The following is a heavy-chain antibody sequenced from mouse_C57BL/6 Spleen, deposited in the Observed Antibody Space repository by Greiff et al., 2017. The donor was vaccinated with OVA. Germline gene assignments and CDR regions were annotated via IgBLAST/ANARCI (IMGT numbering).Heavy chain of an antibody. CDR2: IDPSDSYT. CDR3: ARRGHYSNYVWCFDV. V-gene: IGHV1-69*01. CDR1: GYTFTSYW. D-gene: IGHD2-5*01. Sequence: VQLQQPGAELVMPGASVKLSCKASGYTFTSYWMHWVKQRPGQGLEWIGEIDPSDSYTNYNQKFKGKSTLTVDKSSSTAYMQLSSLTSEDSAVYYCARRGHYSNYVWCFDVWGTGTTVTVSS. J-gene: IGHJ1*03.